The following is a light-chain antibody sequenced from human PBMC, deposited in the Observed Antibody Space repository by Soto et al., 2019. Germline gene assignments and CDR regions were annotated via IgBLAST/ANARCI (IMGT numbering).Light chain of an antibody. CDR1: QSVSSR. J-gene: IGKJ5*01. Sequence: EVVMTQSPGILSVSPGARVPLSCRASQSVSSRLVWYQRQPGQAPRLLIYDASTRATGMPGRFSGSGSGTDFTLTISSLQPEDFATYYCQQSYSTPITFGQGTRLEIK. V-gene: IGKV3-15*01. CDR2: DAS. CDR3: QQSYSTPIT.